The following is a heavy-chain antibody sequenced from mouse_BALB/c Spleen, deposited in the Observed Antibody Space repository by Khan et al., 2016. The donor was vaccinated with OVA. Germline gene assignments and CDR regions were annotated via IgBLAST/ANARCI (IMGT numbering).Heavy chain of an antibody. J-gene: IGHJ4*01. V-gene: IGHV1-4*01. D-gene: IGHD1-2*01. CDR2: INPRSG. CDR1: GYTFTSHT. CDR3: ARRTAEYALDY. Sequence: QVQLQQSGAELARPGASVKMSCKASGYTFTSHTMHWIKQRPGQGLEWIGYINPRSGYNQKLNDKATLTADTSSSTAHMPLGSLPSEDSAVYYCARRTAEYALDYWGQGTSVTVSS.